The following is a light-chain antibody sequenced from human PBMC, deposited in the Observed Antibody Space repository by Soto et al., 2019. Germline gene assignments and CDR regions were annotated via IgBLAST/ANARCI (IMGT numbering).Light chain of an antibody. CDR1: QSISNI. J-gene: IGKJ1*01. V-gene: IGKV1-39*01. Sequence: IQMSQSASSLSASVGDRVTITCRASQSISNILNWYQQKPAKAPKLLIYAASTLQAGVPSRFSGSGSGTDFTLTISSLQTQDFATYYCQQSYINPAWTFCQGTKVDIK. CDR2: AAS. CDR3: QQSYINPAWT.